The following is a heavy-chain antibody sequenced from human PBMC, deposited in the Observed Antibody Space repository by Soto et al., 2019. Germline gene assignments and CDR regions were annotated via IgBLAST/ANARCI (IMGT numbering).Heavy chain of an antibody. D-gene: IGHD4-4*01. CDR2: INHSGST. CDR3: ARGRASLTTVTTRFDY. J-gene: IGHJ4*02. V-gene: IGHV4-34*01. CDR1: GGSFSGYY. Sequence: QVQLQQWGAGLLKPSETLSLTCAVYGGSFSGYYWSWIRQPPGKGLEWIGEINHSGSTNYNPSLKSRVTISVDTSNNQFSLKLSSVTAADTAVYYCARGRASLTTVTTRFDYWGQGTLVTVSS.